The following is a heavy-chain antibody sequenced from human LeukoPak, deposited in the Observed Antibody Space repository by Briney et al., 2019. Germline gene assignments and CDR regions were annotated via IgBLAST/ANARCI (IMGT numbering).Heavy chain of an antibody. CDR2: ISAYNGNT. Sequence: ASVKVSCKASGYTFTSYGISWVRQAPGQGLEWMGWISAYNGNTNYAQKLQGRVTMTTDTSTSTAYMELRSLRSDDTAVYYCARVLYDRTGNNWFDPWGQGTPVTVSS. CDR3: ARVLYDRTGNNWFDP. CDR1: GYTFTSYG. V-gene: IGHV1-18*01. D-gene: IGHD3-22*01. J-gene: IGHJ5*02.